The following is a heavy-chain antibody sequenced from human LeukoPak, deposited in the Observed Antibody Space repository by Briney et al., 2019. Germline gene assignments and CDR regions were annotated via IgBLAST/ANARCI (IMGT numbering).Heavy chain of an antibody. CDR2: ITSSSGYT. D-gene: IGHD6-19*01. V-gene: IGHV3-11*06. CDR3: AGSLRGGGWYMY. CDR1: GFTFSDYY. Sequence: GGSLRLSCAASGFTFSDYYMSWIRQAPGKGLGWISFITSSSGYTYSADSVKGRFIISRDNAKNSLYLQMDSLRDEDTAVYYCAGSLRGGGWYMYWGQGSLVTVSS. J-gene: IGHJ4*02.